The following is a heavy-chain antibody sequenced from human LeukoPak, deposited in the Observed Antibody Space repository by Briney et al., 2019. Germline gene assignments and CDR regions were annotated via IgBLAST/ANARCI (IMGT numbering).Heavy chain of an antibody. CDR1: GYSISSGYY. Sequence: PSETLSLTCTVSGYSISSGYYWGWIRQPPGKGLEWIGSIYHSGSTYYNPSLKSRVTISVDTSKNQFSLKLSSVTAADTAVYYCARCESGYDFWSGFNDYWGQGTLVTVSS. J-gene: IGHJ4*02. V-gene: IGHV4-38-2*02. CDR3: ARCESGYDFWSGFNDY. D-gene: IGHD3-3*01. CDR2: IYHSGST.